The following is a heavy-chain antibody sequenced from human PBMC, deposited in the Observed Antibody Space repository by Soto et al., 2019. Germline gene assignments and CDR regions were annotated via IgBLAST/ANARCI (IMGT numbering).Heavy chain of an antibody. CDR1: GGSISSSSYY. Sequence: QLQLQESGPGLVKPSETLSLTCTVSGGSISSSSYYWGWIRQPPGKGLEWIGSIYYSGSTYYNPSLKIRVTISVDTSKNQFALKLSSVTAADTAVYYCARLLYYDILTGPYYFDYWGQGTLVTVSS. CDR3: ARLLYYDILTGPYYFDY. D-gene: IGHD3-9*01. J-gene: IGHJ4*02. CDR2: IYYSGST. V-gene: IGHV4-39*01.